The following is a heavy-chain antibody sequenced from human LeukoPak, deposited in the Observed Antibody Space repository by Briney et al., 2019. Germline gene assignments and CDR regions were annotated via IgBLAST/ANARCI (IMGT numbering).Heavy chain of an antibody. V-gene: IGHV3-72*01. J-gene: IGHJ3*02. D-gene: IGHD5-12*01. CDR3: TRGYSGMYRYAFDI. CDR1: GFTFTDHY. Sequence: GGSLRLSCAASGFTFTDHYVDWVRQAPGKGLEWVGRSANKADIYTAEYAASVKIRFTISRDESKNSLDLQMNSLKTEDTAVYYCTRGYSGMYRYAFDIWGQGTMVTVSS. CDR2: SANKADIYTA.